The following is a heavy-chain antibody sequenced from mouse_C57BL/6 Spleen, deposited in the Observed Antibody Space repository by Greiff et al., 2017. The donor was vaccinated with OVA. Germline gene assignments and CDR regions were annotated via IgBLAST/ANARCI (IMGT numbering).Heavy chain of an antibody. Sequence: QVQLQQPGAELVRPGTSVKLSCKASGYTFTSYWMHWVKQRPGQGLEWIGVIDPSDSYTNYNQKFKGKATLTVDTSSSTAYMQLSSLTSEDSAVYYCARRGYRKPLYYFDYWGQGTTLTVSS. CDR2: IDPSDSYT. CDR3: ARRGYRKPLYYFDY. D-gene: IGHD2-14*01. J-gene: IGHJ2*01. CDR1: GYTFTSYW. V-gene: IGHV1-59*01.